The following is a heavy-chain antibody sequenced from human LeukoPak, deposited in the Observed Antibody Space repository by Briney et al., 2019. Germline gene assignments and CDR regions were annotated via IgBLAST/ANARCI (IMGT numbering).Heavy chain of an antibody. Sequence: EASVKVSCKASGGTFRNYIFSWVRQAPGQGLEWMGGVMPMFNTSNYAQKFQGRVTITADENTSTVYMELSSLRSEDTAVYCCAKVQNEVVPIAMRGWFDPWGQGTLVAVSS. CDR1: GGTFRNYI. D-gene: IGHD2-2*01. CDR3: AKVQNEVVPIAMRGWFDP. V-gene: IGHV1-69*13. CDR2: VMPMFNTS. J-gene: IGHJ5*02.